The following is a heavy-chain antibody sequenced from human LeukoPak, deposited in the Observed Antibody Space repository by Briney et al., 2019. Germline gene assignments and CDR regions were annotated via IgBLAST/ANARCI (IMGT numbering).Heavy chain of an antibody. CDR1: GFTFSSYA. CDR2: ISYDGSNK. V-gene: IGHV3-30*04. Sequence: GRSLRLSCAASGFTFSSYAMHWVRQAPGKGLEWVAVISYDGSNKYYAVSVKGRFTISRDNAKNSLYLQMNSLRAEDTAVYYCARDLSRYGDYIDYWGQGTLVTVSS. CDR3: ARDLSRYGDYIDY. D-gene: IGHD4-17*01. J-gene: IGHJ4*02.